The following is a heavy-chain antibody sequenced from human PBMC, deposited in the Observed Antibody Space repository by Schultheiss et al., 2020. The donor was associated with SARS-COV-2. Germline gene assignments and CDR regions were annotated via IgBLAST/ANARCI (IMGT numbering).Heavy chain of an antibody. J-gene: IGHJ4*02. Sequence: SVKVSCKASGGTFSSYAISWVRQAPGQGLEWMGGIIPIFGTANYAQKFQGRVTITADESTSTAYMELSSVRSEDTAVYYCAPDHLGYCSGGSCYSRMGYWGQGTLVTVSS. CDR1: GGTFSSYA. CDR2: IIPIFGTA. D-gene: IGHD2-15*01. V-gene: IGHV1-69*13. CDR3: APDHLGYCSGGSCYSRMGY.